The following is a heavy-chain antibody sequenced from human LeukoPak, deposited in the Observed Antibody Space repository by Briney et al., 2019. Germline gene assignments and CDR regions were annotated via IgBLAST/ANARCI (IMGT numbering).Heavy chain of an antibody. CDR3: ANEDLDY. CDR1: GFSVSSNY. Sequence: GESLRLSCTASGFSVSSNYMSWDRQAQGKGLEWVSVIYSGRSTYYADSVKGRVTISRDRSNNTLYLQMNSLRVEDTAVYYCANEDLDYWGQGVLVTVSS. V-gene: IGHV3-66*01. CDR2: IYSGRST. J-gene: IGHJ4*02. D-gene: IGHD2-15*01.